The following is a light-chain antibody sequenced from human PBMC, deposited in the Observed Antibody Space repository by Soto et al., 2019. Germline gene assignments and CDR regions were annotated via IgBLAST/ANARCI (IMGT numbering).Light chain of an antibody. J-gene: IGKJ3*01. V-gene: IGKV3-20*01. CDR2: GAS. Sequence: EIVLTQSPGTLSLSPGERATLSCRASQSVSSSYLAWYQHKPGQGPRLLIYGASSRATGIPDRFSGSGSGTDFTLTISRLEPEDCAVYYCQQYGSFGPGTKVEIK. CDR3: QQYGS. CDR1: QSVSSSY.